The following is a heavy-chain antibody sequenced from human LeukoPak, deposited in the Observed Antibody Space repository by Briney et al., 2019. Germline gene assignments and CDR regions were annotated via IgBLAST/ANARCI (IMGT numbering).Heavy chain of an antibody. CDR1: GYTLTELS. CDR2: FDPEDGET. V-gene: IGHV1-24*01. J-gene: IGHJ5*02. CDR3: ATDHGCSSTSCYARWFAP. D-gene: IGHD2-2*01. Sequence: ASVNVSCKVSGYTLTELSMHWVRQAPGKGLEWMGGFDPEDGETIYAQKFQGRVTMTEDTSTDTAYMELSSLRSEDTAVYYCATDHGCSSTSCYARWFAPWGQGTLVTVSA.